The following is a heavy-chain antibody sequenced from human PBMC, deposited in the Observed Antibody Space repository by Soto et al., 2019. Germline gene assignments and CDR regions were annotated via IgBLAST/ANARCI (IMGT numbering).Heavy chain of an antibody. D-gene: IGHD3-3*01. J-gene: IGHJ6*02. Sequence: VGSLRLSCAASGFTFSSYAMHWVRQAPGKGLEWVAVISYDGSNKYYADSVKGRFTISRDNSKNTLYLQMNSLRAEDTAVYYCARDQTYYDFWSGYYWSYYGMDVWGQGTTVTVSS. CDR2: ISYDGSNK. CDR3: ARDQTYYDFWSGYYWSYYGMDV. V-gene: IGHV3-30-3*01. CDR1: GFTFSSYA.